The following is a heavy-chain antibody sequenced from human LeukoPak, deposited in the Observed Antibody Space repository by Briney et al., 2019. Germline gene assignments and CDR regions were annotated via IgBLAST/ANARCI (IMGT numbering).Heavy chain of an antibody. J-gene: IGHJ5*02. CDR1: GGSISSSSYY. D-gene: IGHD4-17*01. V-gene: IGHV4-39*07. CDR2: IYYSGST. CDR3: VRGMVTTRSWFDA. Sequence: PSETLSLTCIVSGGSISSSSYYWAWIRQPPGKGLEWIGSIYYSGSTFYNSSLESRVTLSLYTYNNQISLKLSSMSGADTAVYYCVRGMVTTRSWFDAWGQGTMVTVSS.